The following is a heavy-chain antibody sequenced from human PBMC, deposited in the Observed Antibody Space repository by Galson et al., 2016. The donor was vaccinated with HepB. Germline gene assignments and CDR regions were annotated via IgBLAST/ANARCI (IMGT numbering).Heavy chain of an antibody. V-gene: IGHV3-15*01. CDR1: GFTLRDAW. CDR3: DTEHVVVVTGYYYYNGMDV. J-gene: IGHJ6*02. D-gene: IGHD2-21*02. Sequence: SLRLSCAASGFTLRDAWVGWVRQAPGKGLEWVGRIKSKKDGGTTVYAAPVKGRFTVSRDDSKDTLYLQMNSWKIEDTAVYYCDTEHVVVVTGYYYYNGMDVWGQGTPVTVSS. CDR2: IKSKKDGGTT.